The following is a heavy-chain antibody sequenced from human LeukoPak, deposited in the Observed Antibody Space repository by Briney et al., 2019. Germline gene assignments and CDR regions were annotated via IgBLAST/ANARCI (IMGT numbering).Heavy chain of an antibody. CDR2: INPNSGGT. CDR3: ARSGCSYVSIDY. Sequence: ASVKVSCKASGYTFTGYYMHWVRQAPGQGLEWMGRINPNSGGTNYAQKFQGRATMTRDTSISTAYMELSRLRSDDTAVYYCARSGCSYVSIDYWGQGTLVTVSS. CDR1: GYTFTGYY. V-gene: IGHV1-2*06. J-gene: IGHJ4*02. D-gene: IGHD5-18*01.